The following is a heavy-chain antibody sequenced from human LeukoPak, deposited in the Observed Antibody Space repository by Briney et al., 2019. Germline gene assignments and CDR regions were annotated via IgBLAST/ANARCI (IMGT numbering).Heavy chain of an antibody. CDR3: AREGNYYDMDV. V-gene: IGHV3-53*01. J-gene: IGHJ6*02. Sequence: PGGSLRLSCAASGFTVSSNYMSWVRQAPGKGLEWVSVIFSGGTTYYADSVKGRFTISRDNSKNTLYLQMNSLRAKDTAVYYCAREGNYYDMDVWGQGTTVTVSS. CDR1: GFTVSSNY. CDR2: IFSGGTT.